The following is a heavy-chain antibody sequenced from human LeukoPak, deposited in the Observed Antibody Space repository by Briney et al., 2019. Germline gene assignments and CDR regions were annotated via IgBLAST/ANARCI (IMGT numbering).Heavy chain of an antibody. CDR2: IIPILGIA. CDR1: GGTFSSYA. CDR3: ARVSMTVYRGSNYYYGMDV. J-gene: IGHJ6*02. Sequence: ASVKVSCKASGGTFSSYAISWVRQAPGQGLEWMGGIIPILGIANYAQKFQGRVTITADKSTSTAYMELSSLRSEDTAVYYCARVSMTVYRGSNYYYGMDVWGQGTTVTVSS. D-gene: IGHD2-2*02. V-gene: IGHV1-69*04.